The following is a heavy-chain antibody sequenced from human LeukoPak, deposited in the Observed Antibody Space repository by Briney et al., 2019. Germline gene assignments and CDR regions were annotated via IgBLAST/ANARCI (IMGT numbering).Heavy chain of an antibody. V-gene: IGHV1-69*13. CDR2: IIPIFGTA. CDR1: GGTFSSYA. Sequence: ASVKVSCKASGGTFSSYANSWVRQAPGQGLEWMGGIIPIFGTANYAQKFQGRVTITADESTSTAYMELSSLRSEDTAVYYCASDDTADAFDIWGQGTMVTVSS. CDR3: ASDDTADAFDI. D-gene: IGHD5-18*01. J-gene: IGHJ3*02.